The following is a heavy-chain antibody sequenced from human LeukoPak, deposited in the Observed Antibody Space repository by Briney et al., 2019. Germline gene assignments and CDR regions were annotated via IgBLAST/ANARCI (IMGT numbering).Heavy chain of an antibody. CDR3: ARDPYSYGSGAFDI. J-gene: IGHJ3*02. D-gene: IGHD5-18*01. CDR1: GFTFSSYA. Sequence: GGSLRLSCAASGFTFSSYAMSWVRQAPGKGLEWVSAISGSGGSTYYADSVKGRFTISRDNSKNTLYHQMNSLRAEDTAVYYCARDPYSYGSGAFDIWGQGTMVTVSS. CDR2: ISGSGGST. V-gene: IGHV3-23*01.